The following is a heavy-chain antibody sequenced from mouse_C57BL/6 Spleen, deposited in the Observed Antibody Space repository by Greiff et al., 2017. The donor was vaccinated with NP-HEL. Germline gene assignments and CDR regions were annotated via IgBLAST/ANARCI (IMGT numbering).Heavy chain of an antibody. Sequence: QVQLQQPGAELVRPGSSVKLSCKASGYTFTSYWMHWVKQRPIQGLEWIGNIDPSDSETHYNQKFKDKATLTVDKSSSTAYMQLSILTSYDSAVYYCARAHYGSSYYFDYWGQGTTLTVSS. CDR2: IDPSDSET. V-gene: IGHV1-52*01. CDR3: ARAHYGSSYYFDY. CDR1: GYTFTSYW. D-gene: IGHD1-1*01. J-gene: IGHJ2*01.